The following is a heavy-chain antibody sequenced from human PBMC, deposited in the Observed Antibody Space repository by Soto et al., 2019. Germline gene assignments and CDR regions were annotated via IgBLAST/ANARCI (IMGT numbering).Heavy chain of an antibody. CDR2: ISAYNGNT. V-gene: IGHV1-18*01. D-gene: IGHD2-15*01. CDR3: TRDLGGSSTNLDY. Sequence: QVQLVQSGTEVKKPGDSVKVSCKASGYTFSTLGITWVRQAPGQGLEWMGWISAYNGNTNYAQRLQGRVTLTTDTSTSTAYMDLRSLTSDDTAVYYCTRDLGGSSTNLDYWGQGPLVIVSS. CDR1: GYTFSTLG. J-gene: IGHJ4*02.